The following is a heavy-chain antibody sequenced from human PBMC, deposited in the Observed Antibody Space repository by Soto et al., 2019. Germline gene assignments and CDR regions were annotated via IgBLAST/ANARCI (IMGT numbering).Heavy chain of an antibody. Sequence: SGPSGEPTQTLTLTCTFSGFSLSTSGMCVSWIRQPPGKALEWLALIDWDDDKYYSTSLKTRLTISKDTSKNQVVLTMTNMDPVDTATYYCARIRAVVEENYHYYGMDVWGQGTTVTVSS. CDR1: GFSLSTSGMC. D-gene: IGHD2-2*01. V-gene: IGHV2-70*01. CDR2: IDWDDDK. J-gene: IGHJ6*02. CDR3: ARIRAVVEENYHYYGMDV.